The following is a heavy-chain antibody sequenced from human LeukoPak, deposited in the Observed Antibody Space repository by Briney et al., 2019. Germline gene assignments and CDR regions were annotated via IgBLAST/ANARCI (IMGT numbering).Heavy chain of an antibody. CDR3: ARGGEYSSSSEYHDY. Sequence: ASVKVSCKASGYTFTGYYMHWVRQAPGQGLEWMGWINPNSGGTNYAQKFQGRVTMTRDTSISTAYMELSRLRSDDTAVYYCARGGEYSSSSEYHDYWGQGTLVTVSS. V-gene: IGHV1-2*02. J-gene: IGHJ4*02. CDR1: GYTFTGYY. D-gene: IGHD6-6*01. CDR2: INPNSGGT.